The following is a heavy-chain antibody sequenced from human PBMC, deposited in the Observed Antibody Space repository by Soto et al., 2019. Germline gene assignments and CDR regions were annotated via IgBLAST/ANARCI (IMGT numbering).Heavy chain of an antibody. V-gene: IGHV3-7*04. CDR2: IKQDGSEK. CDR1: GFTFSSYW. J-gene: IGHJ1*01. Sequence: PGGSLRLSCAASGFTFSSYWMSWVRQAPGKGLEWVANIKQDGSEKYYVDSVKGRFTISRDNAKNSLYLQMNSLRAEDTAVYYCARPPTYYYDSSGYYYFQHWGQGTLVTVSS. D-gene: IGHD3-22*01. CDR3: ARPPTYYYDSSGYYYFQH.